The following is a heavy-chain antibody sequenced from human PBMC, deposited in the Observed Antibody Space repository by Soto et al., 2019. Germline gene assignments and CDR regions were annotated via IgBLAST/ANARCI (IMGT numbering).Heavy chain of an antibody. CDR3: ARRRGGNYGMDV. D-gene: IGHD3-10*01. J-gene: IGHJ6*02. CDR1: GGSFSGYY. CDR2: INHSGST. Sequence: SETLSLTCAVYGGSFSGYYWSWIRQPPGKGLEWIGEINHSGSTNYNPSLKSRVTIAVDTSKNQFSLKRSSVTAADTAVYYCARRRGGNYGMDVWGQGTPVTVSS. V-gene: IGHV4-34*01.